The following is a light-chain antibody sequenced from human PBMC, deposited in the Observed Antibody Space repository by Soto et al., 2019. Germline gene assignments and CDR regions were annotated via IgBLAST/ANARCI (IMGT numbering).Light chain of an antibody. CDR2: AAS. V-gene: IGKV1-8*01. J-gene: IGKJ1*01. CDR1: QGISSY. CDR3: QQYYSYPGT. Sequence: AIRMTQSPSSFSASTGDRVTITCRASQGISSYLAWYQQKPGKAPKLLIYAASTLQSGVPSRFSGSGSGTDFTLTISCLQSEDVATYYCQQYYSYPGTFGQGTKVDIK.